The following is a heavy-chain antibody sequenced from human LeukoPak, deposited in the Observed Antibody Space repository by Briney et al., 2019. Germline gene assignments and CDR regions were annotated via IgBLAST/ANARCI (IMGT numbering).Heavy chain of an antibody. V-gene: IGHV1-2*02. CDR2: INPNSGGT. CDR1: GYTFTGYY. CDR3: ARAGIAAAGTYNWFDP. D-gene: IGHD6-13*01. Sequence: ASVKVSCKASGYTFTGYYMHWARQAPGQGLEWMGWINPNSGGTNYAQKFQGRVTMTRDTSISTAYMELSRLRSDDTAVYYCARAGIAAAGTYNWFDPWGQGTLVTVSS. J-gene: IGHJ5*02.